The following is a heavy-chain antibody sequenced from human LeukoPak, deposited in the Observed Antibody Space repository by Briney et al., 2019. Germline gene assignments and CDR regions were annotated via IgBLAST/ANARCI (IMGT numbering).Heavy chain of an antibody. Sequence: SETLSLTCTVSGGSISGYFWSWIRQPAGKGLEWIGRIHDNGDSNHNPSLKSRVTMSVDTSKNQFSLKLSSVTAADTAVYYCAREIPYYYDSSGLDPWGQGTLVTVSS. V-gene: IGHV4-4*07. D-gene: IGHD3-22*01. CDR2: IHDNGDS. J-gene: IGHJ5*02. CDR1: GGSISGYF. CDR3: AREIPYYYDSSGLDP.